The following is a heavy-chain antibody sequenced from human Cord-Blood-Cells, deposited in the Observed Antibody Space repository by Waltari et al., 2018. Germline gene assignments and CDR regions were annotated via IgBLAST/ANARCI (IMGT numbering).Heavy chain of an antibody. CDR2: RWYDENKK. J-gene: IGHJ4*02. Sequence: QVQLVESGGGVVQPGRSLRLSCAASGFTFSSYGMHWVRQAPGKGLEWVAVRWYDENKKYYAYSWKGRFTISRGNSKNTLYLQMNSLRAEDTAVYYCARGNDYGDYWGQGTLVTVSS. V-gene: IGHV3-33*01. CDR1: GFTFSSYG. CDR3: ARGNDYGDY.